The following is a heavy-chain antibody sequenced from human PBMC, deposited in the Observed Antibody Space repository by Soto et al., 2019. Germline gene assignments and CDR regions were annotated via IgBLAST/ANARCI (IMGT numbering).Heavy chain of an antibody. V-gene: IGHV4-38-2*01. CDR1: GDSISRGYH. Sequence: PSETLSLTCAVSGDSISRGYHWAWIRQPPGKGLEWVASIYHTGTTYYNPSLTSRVTISVDTSKNQFSLKLTSVTAEDSAVYYSARTDSVGYYPHLGQGNLVTASS. CDR3: ARTDSVGYYPH. D-gene: IGHD1-26*01. J-gene: IGHJ4*01. CDR2: IYHTGTT.